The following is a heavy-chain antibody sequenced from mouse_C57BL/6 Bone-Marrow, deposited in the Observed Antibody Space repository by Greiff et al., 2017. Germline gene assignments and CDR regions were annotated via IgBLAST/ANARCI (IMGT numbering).Heavy chain of an antibody. CDR2: IDPEDGET. CDR3: APHYYGLAY. CDR1: GFNIKDYY. Sequence: VQLKQSGAELVKPGASVKLSCTASGFNIKDYYMPWVKQRTEQGLEWIGRIDPEDGETKYAPKFQGKATITADTSSNTAYLQLSSLTSEDTAVYYCAPHYYGLAYWGQGTLVTVSA. J-gene: IGHJ3*01. D-gene: IGHD1-2*01. V-gene: IGHV14-2*01.